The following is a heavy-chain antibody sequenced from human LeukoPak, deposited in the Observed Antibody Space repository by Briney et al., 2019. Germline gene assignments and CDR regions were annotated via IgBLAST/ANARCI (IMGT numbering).Heavy chain of an antibody. J-gene: IGHJ4*02. Sequence: PGGSLRLSCAASGLPFSKSDMTWVRQAPGKGLEWVSSIGSGGTDRYYADSVRGRFTISRDNSKSTLFLQMNSLRAEDTAVYYCAKLWDYWGRGSLVTVSS. CDR3: AKLWDY. CDR2: IGSGGTDR. V-gene: IGHV3-23*01. D-gene: IGHD3-16*01. CDR1: GLPFSKSD.